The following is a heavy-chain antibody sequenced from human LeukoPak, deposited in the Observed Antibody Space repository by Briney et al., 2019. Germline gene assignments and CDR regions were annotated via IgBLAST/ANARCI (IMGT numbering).Heavy chain of an antibody. J-gene: IGHJ4*02. CDR1: GFSFSRFG. CDR3: AQKGGTDH. Sequence: GGSLRLSCVASGFSFSRFGMNWVRQAPGKGLEWISHISSTSGDVYYADSVKGRFTISRGNAKNSLYLQMGSLRVEDTAIYYCAQKGGTDHWGQGTLVTVSS. D-gene: IGHD2-15*01. CDR2: ISSTSGDV. V-gene: IGHV3-48*01.